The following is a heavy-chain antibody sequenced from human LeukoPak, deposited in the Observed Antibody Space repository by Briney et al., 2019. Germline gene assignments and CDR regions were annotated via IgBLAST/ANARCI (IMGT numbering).Heavy chain of an antibody. D-gene: IGHD2/OR15-2a*01. Sequence: SETLSLTCTVSGGSISSSSYYWGWIRQPPGKGLEWIGSIYYSGSTYYNPSLKSRVTISVDTSKNQFSLKLSSVTAADTAVYYCARHILSTPYYFDYWGQGTLVTVSS. CDR2: IYYSGST. V-gene: IGHV4-39*07. J-gene: IGHJ4*02. CDR3: ARHILSTPYYFDY. CDR1: GGSISSSSYY.